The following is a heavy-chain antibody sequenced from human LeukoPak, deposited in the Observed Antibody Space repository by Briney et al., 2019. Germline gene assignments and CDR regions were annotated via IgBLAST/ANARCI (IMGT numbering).Heavy chain of an antibody. D-gene: IGHD5-18*01. CDR2: ISYDGSNK. Sequence: PGRSLRLSCAASGFTFSHYAMHWVRQAPGKGLEWVAVISYDGSNKYYADSVKGRFTISRDNSKNTLYLQMNSLRAEDTAVYYCARQGIHLWFDFWGQVTLVTVSS. J-gene: IGHJ4*02. V-gene: IGHV3-30-3*01. CDR3: ARQGIHLWFDF. CDR1: GFTFSHYA.